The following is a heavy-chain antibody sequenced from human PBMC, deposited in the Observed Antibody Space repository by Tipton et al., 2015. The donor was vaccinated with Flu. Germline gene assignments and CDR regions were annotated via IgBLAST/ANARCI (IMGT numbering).Heavy chain of an antibody. CDR3: ARGGRVLLWFGELTNWFDP. CDR2: INHSGST. CDR1: GGSFSGYY. D-gene: IGHD3-10*01. V-gene: IGHV4-34*01. Sequence: TLSLTCAVYGGSFSGYYWSWIRQPPGKGLEWIGEINHSGSTNYNPSLKSRVTISVDTSKNQFSLKLSSVTAADTAVYYCARGGRVLLWFGELTNWFDPWGQGTLVTVSS. J-gene: IGHJ5*02.